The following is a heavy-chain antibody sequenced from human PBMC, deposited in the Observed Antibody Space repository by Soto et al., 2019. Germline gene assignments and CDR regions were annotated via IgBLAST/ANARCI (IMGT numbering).Heavy chain of an antibody. CDR3: AREGAVAGMDV. V-gene: IGHV1-46*01. CDR2: INPSGGST. J-gene: IGHJ6*02. Sequence: QVQLVQSGAEVKKPGASVKVSCKASGYTFTSYYMHWVRQAPGQGLEWMGIINPSGGSTSYAQKCQGRVTMTRDTSTSTVYMELSSLRSEDTAVYYCAREGAVAGMDVWGQGTTVTVSS. D-gene: IGHD6-19*01. CDR1: GYTFTSYY.